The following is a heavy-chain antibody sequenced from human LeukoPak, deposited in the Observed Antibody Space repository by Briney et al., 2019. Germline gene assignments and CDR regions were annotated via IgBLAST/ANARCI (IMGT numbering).Heavy chain of an antibody. J-gene: IGHJ6*03. D-gene: IGHD4-11*01. CDR1: GYSISSGYY. V-gene: IGHV4-38-2*02. CDR3: ARDDYSKGYYYYYMDV. CDR2: IYHSGST. Sequence: SETLSLTCTGSGYSISSGYYWGWIRQPPGQGLEWIGSIYHSGSTYYNPSLKSRVTISVDTSKNQFSLKLSSVTAADTAVYYCARDDYSKGYYYYYMDVWGKGTTVTVSS.